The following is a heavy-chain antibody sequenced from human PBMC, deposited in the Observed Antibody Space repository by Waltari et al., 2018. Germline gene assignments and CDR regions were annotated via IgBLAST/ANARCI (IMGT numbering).Heavy chain of an antibody. D-gene: IGHD6-6*01. Sequence: VQIVQSGAEVKEPGASVKVSCKASAYTFTGYYIHWVRQDPGKGLEWMGWINHNNGGTKYSQNFQGRGTMTRDTSISTAYMELSSLTSDDTAVYYCARRKDGSSWGYDYWGQGTLVTVSS. V-gene: IGHV1-2*02. CDR3: ARRKDGSSWGYDY. J-gene: IGHJ4*02. CDR1: AYTFTGYY. CDR2: INHNNGGT.